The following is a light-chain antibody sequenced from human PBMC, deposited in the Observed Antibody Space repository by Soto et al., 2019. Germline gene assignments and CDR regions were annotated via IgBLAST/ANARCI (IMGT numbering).Light chain of an antibody. J-gene: IGKJ4*01. CDR3: MQSIQLPLT. Sequence: DVVMTQTPLSLSVTPGQPASISCKSSQSLLHSNGKTYLYWYLQKAGQPPQLLIYEAPKRFSGVPDRFSGSGSGTNLTLKISRVEAEDVGVYYCMQSIQLPLTFGGGTKMEIK. CDR2: EAP. CDR1: QSLLHSNGKTY. V-gene: IGKV2D-29*01.